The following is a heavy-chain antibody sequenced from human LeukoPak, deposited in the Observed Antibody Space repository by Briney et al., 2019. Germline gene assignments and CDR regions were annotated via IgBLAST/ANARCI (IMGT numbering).Heavy chain of an antibody. CDR1: GGSISSYY. J-gene: IGHJ5*02. CDR2: SSTTGNT. Sequence: PSETLSLTCTVSGGSISSYYWSWLRQPAGEGLEWLGRSSTTGNTNYNPSLKSRVTMSIDTSKNQFSLRLTSVTAADTAVYYCVRGIYYDSGRNCFDPWGQGTLVTVSS. D-gene: IGHD3-22*01. CDR3: VRGIYYDSGRNCFDP. V-gene: IGHV4-4*07.